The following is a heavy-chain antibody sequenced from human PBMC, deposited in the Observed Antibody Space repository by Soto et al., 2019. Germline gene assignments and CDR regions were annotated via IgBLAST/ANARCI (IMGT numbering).Heavy chain of an antibody. CDR3: ASPQLWSRMDV. D-gene: IGHD5-18*01. J-gene: IGHJ6*02. Sequence: GGSLRLSCAASGFTFSDYYMSWIRQAPGKGLEWVSYISSSGSTIYYADSVKGRFTISRDNAKNSLYLQMNSLRAEDTAVYYCASPQLWSRMDVWGQGTTVTVSS. CDR1: GFTFSDYY. V-gene: IGHV3-11*01. CDR2: ISSSGSTI.